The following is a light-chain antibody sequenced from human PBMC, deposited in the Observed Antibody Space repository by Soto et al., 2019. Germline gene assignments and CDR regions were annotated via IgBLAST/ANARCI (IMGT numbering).Light chain of an antibody. V-gene: IGLV1-40*01. Sequence: QSVLTQPPSVSGAPGQRVTISCTGSSSNIGAGYDVHWYQQLPGTAPKLLIYGNSNRPSGVPDRFSGSKSGTSASLDITGLQAEDEADDYCQSYDSSLSGSVFGGGTKVTVL. CDR2: GNS. J-gene: IGLJ2*01. CDR1: SSNIGAGYD. CDR3: QSYDSSLSGSV.